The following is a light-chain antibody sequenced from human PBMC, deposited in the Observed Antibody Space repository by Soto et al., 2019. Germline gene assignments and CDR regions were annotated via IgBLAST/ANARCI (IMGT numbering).Light chain of an antibody. J-gene: IGKJ2*01. Sequence: EIVLTQSPGTLSLSPGERATLSCRASQGVSSSHLAWYQQKPGQAPRLLIYGASGRATGIPDRFSGSGSGTDFTLTISRLEPEDFAVYYCQQYGSSPMYTFGQGTKLEIK. CDR1: QGVSSSH. CDR2: GAS. CDR3: QQYGSSPMYT. V-gene: IGKV3-20*01.